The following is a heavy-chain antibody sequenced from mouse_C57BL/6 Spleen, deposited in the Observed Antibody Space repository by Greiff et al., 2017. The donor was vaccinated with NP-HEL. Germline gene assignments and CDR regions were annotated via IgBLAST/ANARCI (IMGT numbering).Heavy chain of an antibody. Sequence: QVQLQQPGAELVRPGTSVKLSCKASGYTFTSYWMHWVKQRPGQGLEWIGVIDPSDSYTNYNQKFKGKATLTVDTSSSTAYMQLSSLTSEDSAVYYCARLGYYGSSFYFDYWGQGTTLTVSS. CDR3: ARLGYYGSSFYFDY. D-gene: IGHD1-1*01. CDR1: GYTFTSYW. J-gene: IGHJ2*01. CDR2: IDPSDSYT. V-gene: IGHV1-59*01.